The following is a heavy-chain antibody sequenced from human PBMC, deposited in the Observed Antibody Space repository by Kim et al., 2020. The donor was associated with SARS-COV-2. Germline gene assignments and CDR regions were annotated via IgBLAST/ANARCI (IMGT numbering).Heavy chain of an antibody. CDR2: ISSSSSYI. CDR1: GFTFSSYS. V-gene: IGHV3-21*01. J-gene: IGHJ4*02. D-gene: IGHD1-7*01. CDR3: ASGITGTRSAFDY. Sequence: GGSLRLSCAASGFTFSSYSMNWVRQAPGKGLEWVSSISSSSSYIYYADSVKGRFTISRDNAKNSLYLQMNSLRAEDTAVYYCASGITGTRSAFDYWGQGTLVTVSS.